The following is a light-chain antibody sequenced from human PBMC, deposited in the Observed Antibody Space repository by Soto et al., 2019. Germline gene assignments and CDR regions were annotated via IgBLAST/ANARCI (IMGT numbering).Light chain of an antibody. CDR1: GSNIGSNT. Sequence: QSVLTQPPSASGTPGQRVTISCSGSGSNIGSNTVNWYQQLPGTAPKLLIYSSNQRPSGVPDRFCGSKSGTSASLAISGLQSEDEADYYCAAWDDSLNGLVFGGGTKLTVL. J-gene: IGLJ2*01. CDR2: SSN. CDR3: AAWDDSLNGLV. V-gene: IGLV1-44*01.